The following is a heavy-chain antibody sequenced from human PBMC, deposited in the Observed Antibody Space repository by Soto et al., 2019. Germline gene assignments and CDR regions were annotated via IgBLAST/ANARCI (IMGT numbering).Heavy chain of an antibody. CDR1: GGSISSGDYY. CDR2: IYYSGST. V-gene: IGHV4-30-4*01. J-gene: IGHJ5*02. D-gene: IGHD1-20*01. Sequence: SETLSLTCTVSGGSISSGDYYWSWIRQPPGKGLEWIGYIYYSGSTYYNPSLKSRVTISVDTSKNQFSLKLSSVTAADTAVYYCARASRDMTGITSRFDPWGQGTLVTVSS. CDR3: ARASRDMTGITSRFDP.